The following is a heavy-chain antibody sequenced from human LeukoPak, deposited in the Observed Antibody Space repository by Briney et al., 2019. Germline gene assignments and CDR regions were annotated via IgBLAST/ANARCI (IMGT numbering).Heavy chain of an antibody. Sequence: GGSLRLSCAASGLPFTNAWMNWVRQAPGKGLEWVGRIKSKTDSGTIDYAAPVKGRFTISRDDSKNTLYLQMNSLKTEDTAVYYCATRVVVDWGQGTLVTVSS. V-gene: IGHV3-15*07. CDR3: ATRVVVD. CDR2: IKSKTDSGTI. D-gene: IGHD2-2*01. J-gene: IGHJ4*02. CDR1: GLPFTNAW.